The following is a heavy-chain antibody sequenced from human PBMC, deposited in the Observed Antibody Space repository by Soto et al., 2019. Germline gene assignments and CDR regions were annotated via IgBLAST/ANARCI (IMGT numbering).Heavy chain of an antibody. CDR2: IFYSGST. Sequence: QVQLQESGPGLVKPSETLSLTCTVSGGSISSYYWSWIRQPPGKGLEWIGYIFYSGSTNYNPSLKSRVTISVDTSKNQFSLTLSSVTAADTAVYYCARLLVSSGLYYYYMDVWGKGTTVTVSS. V-gene: IGHV4-59*08. CDR3: ARLLVSSGLYYYYMDV. J-gene: IGHJ6*03. D-gene: IGHD3-22*01. CDR1: GGSISSYY.